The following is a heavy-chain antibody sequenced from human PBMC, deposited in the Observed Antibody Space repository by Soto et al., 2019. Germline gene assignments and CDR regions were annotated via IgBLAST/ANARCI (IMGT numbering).Heavy chain of an antibody. J-gene: IGHJ6*02. CDR2: ISSSGSTI. V-gene: IGHV3-48*03. CDR3: ARGPIVVVPAAILLTGDYGMDV. CDR1: GFTFSSYE. Sequence: PGGSLRLSCAASGFTFSSYEMNWVRQAPGKGLEWVSYISSSGSTIYYADSVKGRFTISRGNAKNSLYLQMNSLRAEDTAVYYCARGPIVVVPAAILLTGDYGMDVWGQGTTVTVSS. D-gene: IGHD2-2*02.